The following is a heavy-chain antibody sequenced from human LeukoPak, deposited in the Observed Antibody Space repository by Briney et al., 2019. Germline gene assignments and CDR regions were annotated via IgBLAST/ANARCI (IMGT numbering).Heavy chain of an antibody. CDR3: AGEDYFDSSGYASWRFDI. Sequence: SETLSLTCTVSGVSISSGTYYWSWIRQPAGKGLEWIGRIYTSGSTNYNPSLKSRVTISIDTSKNQFSLKLSSATAADTAVYYCAGEDYFDSSGYASWRFDIWGQGTMVTVSS. CDR1: GVSISSGTYY. CDR2: IYTSGST. J-gene: IGHJ3*02. V-gene: IGHV4-61*02. D-gene: IGHD3-22*01.